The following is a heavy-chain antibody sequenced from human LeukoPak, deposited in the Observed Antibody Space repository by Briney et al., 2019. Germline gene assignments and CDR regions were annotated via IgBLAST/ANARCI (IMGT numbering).Heavy chain of an antibody. CDR1: GYTLTELS. D-gene: IGHD6-19*01. Sequence: ASVKVSCKVSGYTLTELSMHWVRQAPGKGLEWMGGFDPEDGETIYAQKFRGRVTMTEDTSTDTAYMELSSLRTEDTALYYCAKDIRGGGWHPIDYWGQGTLVTVSS. CDR2: FDPEDGET. V-gene: IGHV1-24*01. J-gene: IGHJ4*02. CDR3: AKDIRGGGWHPIDY.